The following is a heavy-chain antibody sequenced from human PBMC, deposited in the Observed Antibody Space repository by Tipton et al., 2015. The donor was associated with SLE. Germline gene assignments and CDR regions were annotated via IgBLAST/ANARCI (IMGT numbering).Heavy chain of an antibody. CDR3: ARASSGWYLDI. V-gene: IGHV3-53*04. Sequence: SLRLSCAASGFTVSSNYMSWVRQAPGKGLEWVSVIYGGGSTYYADSVKGRFTISRHNSKNTLYLQMNSLIAEDTAVYYYARASSGWYLDIWGQGTMVTVSS. D-gene: IGHD6-19*01. J-gene: IGHJ3*02. CDR1: GFTVSSNY. CDR2: IYGGGST.